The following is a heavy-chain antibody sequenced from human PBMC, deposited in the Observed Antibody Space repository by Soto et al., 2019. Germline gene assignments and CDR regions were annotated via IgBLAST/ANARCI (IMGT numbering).Heavy chain of an antibody. D-gene: IGHD3-3*01. V-gene: IGHV3-48*02. Sequence: GGSLRLSCAASGFTFSSYSMNWVRQAPGKGLEWVSYISSSSSTIYYADSVKGRFTISRDNAKNSLYLQMNSLRDEDTAVYYCAREGGGQDTIFGVVIMGYYYYGMDVWGQGTTVTVSS. CDR2: ISSSSSTI. CDR1: GFTFSSYS. CDR3: AREGGGQDTIFGVVIMGYYYYGMDV. J-gene: IGHJ6*02.